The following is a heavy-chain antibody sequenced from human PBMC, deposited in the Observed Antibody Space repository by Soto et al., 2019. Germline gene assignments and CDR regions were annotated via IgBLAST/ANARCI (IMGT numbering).Heavy chain of an antibody. CDR2: IIPILGIA. D-gene: IGHD2-21*02. CDR1: GGTFSSYT. Sequence: QVQLVQSGAEVKKPGSSVKVSCKASGGTFSSYTISWVRQAPGQGLEWMGRIIPILGIANYAQKFQGRVTITAYKSTSTAHIELSSLRADDTAVYYCASDWGGDYAEGNAFDIWGQGTMVTVSS. CDR3: ASDWGGDYAEGNAFDI. V-gene: IGHV1-69*02. J-gene: IGHJ3*02.